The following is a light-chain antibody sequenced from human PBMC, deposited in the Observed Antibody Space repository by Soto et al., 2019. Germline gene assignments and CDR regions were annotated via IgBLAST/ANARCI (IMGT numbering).Light chain of an antibody. Sequence: DIVLTQSPASLDVSLGERVTINCKSSQSLFFTSNKKNSLAWYQQKPGQPPKLIIYWGSSRESGVPARFRGAGSATDFTLTISSLQAEDVAVYYCQQGYRSPFTFGQGTKVGNK. CDR3: QQGYRSPFT. CDR2: WGS. V-gene: IGKV4-1*01. CDR1: QSLFFTSNKKNS. J-gene: IGKJ2*01.